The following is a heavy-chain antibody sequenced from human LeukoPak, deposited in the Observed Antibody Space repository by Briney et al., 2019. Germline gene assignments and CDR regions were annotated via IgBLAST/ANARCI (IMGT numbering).Heavy chain of an antibody. CDR3: ARDSGEFDY. CDR2: IYTSGST. V-gene: IGHV4-4*09. CDR1: GGSISSYY. J-gene: IGHJ4*02. D-gene: IGHD3-10*01. Sequence: SGTLSLTCTVSGGSISSYYWSWIRQPPGKGLEWIGYIYTSGSTNYNPSLKSRVTISVDTSKNQFSLKLSSVTAADTAVYYCARDSGEFDYWGQGTLVTVSS.